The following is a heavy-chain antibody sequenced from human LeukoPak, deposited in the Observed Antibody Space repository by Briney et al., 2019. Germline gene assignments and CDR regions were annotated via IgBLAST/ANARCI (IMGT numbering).Heavy chain of an antibody. CDR2: IYYSGST. V-gene: IGHV4-39*01. D-gene: IGHD5-24*01. CDR1: GGSISSSSYY. J-gene: IGHJ4*02. CDR3: ARLRRDTIEFDY. Sequence: PSETLSLTCTVSGGSISSSSYYWGWIRQPPGKGLEWIGSIYYSGSTYYNPSLKSRVTISVDTSKNQFSLKLSSVTAADTAVYYCARLRRDTIEFDYWGQGTLVTVSS.